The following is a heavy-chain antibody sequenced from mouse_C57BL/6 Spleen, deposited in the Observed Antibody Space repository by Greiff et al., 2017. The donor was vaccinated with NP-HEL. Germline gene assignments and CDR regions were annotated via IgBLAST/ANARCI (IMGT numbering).Heavy chain of an antibody. CDR3: ARAGGNYGDD. CDR2: IDPSDSYT. CDR1: GYTFTSYW. V-gene: IGHV1-50*01. D-gene: IGHD2-14*01. Sequence: QVQLQQPGAELVKPGASVKLSCKASGYTFTSYWMQWVKQRPGQGLEWIGEIDPSDSYTNYNQKFKGKATLTVDTSSSTAYMQLSSLTSEDSAVYYCARAGGNYGDDWGQGTTLTVSS. J-gene: IGHJ2*01.